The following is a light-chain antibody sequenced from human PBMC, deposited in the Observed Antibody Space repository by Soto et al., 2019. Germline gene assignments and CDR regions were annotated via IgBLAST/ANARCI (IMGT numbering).Light chain of an antibody. V-gene: IGKV3-20*01. CDR1: QSVSSNY. Sequence: EVVLTQSPGTLSLSPLEIATLSCLAGQSVSSNYLAWYQQKPGQAPRLLIYGASSRATGIPDRFSGSGSGTDFSLTISRLEPEDFAVYYCQQYGGSPPITFGQGTRLEIK. J-gene: IGKJ5*01. CDR2: GAS. CDR3: QQYGGSPPIT.